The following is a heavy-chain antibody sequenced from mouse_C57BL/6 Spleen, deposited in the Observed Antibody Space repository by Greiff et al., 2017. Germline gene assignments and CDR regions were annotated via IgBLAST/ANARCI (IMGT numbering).Heavy chain of an antibody. D-gene: IGHD1-1*01. CDR3: ARKNYGSSYYAMDY. J-gene: IGHJ4*01. Sequence: QVQLQQPGAELVRPGTSVKLSCKASGYTFTSYWMHWVKQRTGQGLEWIGVIDPSDSYTNYNQKFKGKATLTVDTSSSTAYMQLSSLTSEDAAVYYCARKNYGSSYYAMDYWGQGTSVTVSS. V-gene: IGHV1-59*01. CDR2: IDPSDSYT. CDR1: GYTFTSYW.